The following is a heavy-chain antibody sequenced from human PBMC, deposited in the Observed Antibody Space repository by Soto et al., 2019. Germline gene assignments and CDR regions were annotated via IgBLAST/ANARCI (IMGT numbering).Heavy chain of an antibody. D-gene: IGHD5-12*01. J-gene: IGHJ5*02. CDR3: ARGRDGYKLDH. Sequence: ASVKVSCKASGYTFTNFSIHWVRQAPGQGLEWMALINPRGGGTRNAEKFQGRVTMTRDTSTSTVYMELSTLTSHDTAVYYCARGRDGYKLDHWG. V-gene: IGHV1-46*01. CDR1: GYTFTNFS. CDR2: INPRGGGT.